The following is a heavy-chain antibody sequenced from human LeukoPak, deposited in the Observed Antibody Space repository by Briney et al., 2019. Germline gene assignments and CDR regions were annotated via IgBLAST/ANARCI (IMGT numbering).Heavy chain of an antibody. D-gene: IGHD3-16*01. CDR3: ARGGVFQDLYSYYYGVDV. J-gene: IGHJ6*02. CDR2: INANSGGT. CDR1: GYTFTGYF. Sequence: ASVKVSCKASGYTFTGYFMHWVRQAPGQGLEWMGWINANSGGTSYAQKSQGRVTMTRDTSISTAYLELSGLRSDDTAVYYCARGGVFQDLYSYYYGVDVWGQGTTVTISS. V-gene: IGHV1-2*02.